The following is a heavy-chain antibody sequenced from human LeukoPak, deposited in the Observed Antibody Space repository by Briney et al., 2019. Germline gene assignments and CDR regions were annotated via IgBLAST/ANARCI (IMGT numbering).Heavy chain of an antibody. CDR3: ARDGRIAVAGPRSFDY. CDR1: GYTFTSYG. Sequence: GASVKVSCKASGYTFTSYGISWVRQAPGQGLEWMGWISAYNGNTNYAQKLQGRVTMTTDTSTSTAYMELRSLRSDDTAVYYCARDGRIAVAGPRSFDYWGQGTLVTVSS. D-gene: IGHD6-19*01. J-gene: IGHJ4*02. CDR2: ISAYNGNT. V-gene: IGHV1-18*01.